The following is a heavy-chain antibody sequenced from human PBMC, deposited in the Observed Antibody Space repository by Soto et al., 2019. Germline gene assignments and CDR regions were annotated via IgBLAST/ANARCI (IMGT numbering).Heavy chain of an antibody. J-gene: IGHJ2*01. V-gene: IGHV3-23*01. Sequence: EVQLLEYGGGLVQPGGSLRLSCAASGFKFSTHAMTWVRQAPGKGLEWVSAISYRGDSTYYAVSVKGRFIISKDNSKNTLDLQMNSLRAEDTAVYYCAKDRHDYGYSWYFDLWGRCTLVTVSS. CDR1: GFKFSTHA. D-gene: IGHD4-17*01. CDR2: ISYRGDST. CDR3: AKDRHDYGYSWYFDL.